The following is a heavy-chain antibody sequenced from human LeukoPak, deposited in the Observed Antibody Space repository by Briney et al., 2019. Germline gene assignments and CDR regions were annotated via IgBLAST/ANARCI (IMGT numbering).Heavy chain of an antibody. Sequence: LRLSCAASGFTFSSYAMSWVRQPPGKGLEWIGSIYYSGSTYYNPSLKSRVTISVDTSKNQFSLKLSSVTAADTAVYYCARLSGDVLRYFEFWGQGTLVTVSS. J-gene: IGHJ4*02. D-gene: IGHD3-9*01. V-gene: IGHV4-30-2*03. CDR1: GFTFSSYA. CDR2: IYYSGST. CDR3: ARLSGDVLRYFEF.